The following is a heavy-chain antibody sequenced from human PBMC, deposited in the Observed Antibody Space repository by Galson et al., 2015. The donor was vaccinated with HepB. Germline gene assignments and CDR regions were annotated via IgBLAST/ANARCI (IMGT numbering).Heavy chain of an antibody. V-gene: IGHV3-30*18. J-gene: IGHJ6*02. CDR3: AKFGAGYYGSGSYAHYNLYGMDV. CDR1: GFTFSSYG. D-gene: IGHD3-10*01. CDR2: ISYDGSNK. Sequence: SLRLSCAASGFTFSSYGMHWVRQAPGKGLEWVAVISYDGSNKYYADFVKGRFTISRDNSKNTLYVQMNSLRPEDTAVYYCAKFGAGYYGSGSYAHYNLYGMDVWGQGTTVTVSS.